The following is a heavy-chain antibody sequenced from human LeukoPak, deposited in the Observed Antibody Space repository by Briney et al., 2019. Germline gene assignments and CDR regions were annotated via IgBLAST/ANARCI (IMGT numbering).Heavy chain of an antibody. J-gene: IGHJ6*04. CDR2: ISGSGGST. CDR1: GFTFSSYA. CDR3: AKAMGRTMVRGVITLDV. V-gene: IGHV3-23*01. D-gene: IGHD3-10*01. Sequence: GGSLRLSCAASGFTFSSYAMSWVRQAPGKGWEWVSAISGSGGSTYYADSVKGRFTISRDNSKNTLYLQMNSLRAEDTAVYYCAKAMGRTMVRGVITLDVWGKGTTVTVSS.